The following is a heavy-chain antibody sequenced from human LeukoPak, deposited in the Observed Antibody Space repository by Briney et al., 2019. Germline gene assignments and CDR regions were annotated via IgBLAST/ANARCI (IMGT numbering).Heavy chain of an antibody. CDR3: ARSPGSYYEYYFGY. J-gene: IGHJ4*02. CDR1: GFTFSSYA. Sequence: PGGSLRLSCAASGFTFSSYAMHWVRQAPGKGLEWVAVMSYDGSNKYYADSVKGRFTISRDNSKNTLYLQMNSLRAEDTAVYYCARSPGSYYEYYFGYWGQGTLVTVSS. CDR2: MSYDGSNK. D-gene: IGHD1-26*01. V-gene: IGHV3-30*01.